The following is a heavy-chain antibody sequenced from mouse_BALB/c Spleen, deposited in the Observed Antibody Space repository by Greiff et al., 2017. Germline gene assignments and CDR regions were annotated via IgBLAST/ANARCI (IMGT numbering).Heavy chain of an antibody. CDR1: GYAFSSYW. Sequence: VQLQQSGAELVRPGSSVKISCKASGYAFSSYWMNWVKQRPGQGLEWIGQIYPGDGDTNYNGKFKGKATLTADKSSSTAYMQLSSLTSEDSAVYFCARWGNYKYFDVWGAGTTVTVSS. D-gene: IGHD2-1*01. V-gene: IGHV1-80*01. J-gene: IGHJ1*01. CDR2: IYPGDGDT. CDR3: ARWGNYKYFDV.